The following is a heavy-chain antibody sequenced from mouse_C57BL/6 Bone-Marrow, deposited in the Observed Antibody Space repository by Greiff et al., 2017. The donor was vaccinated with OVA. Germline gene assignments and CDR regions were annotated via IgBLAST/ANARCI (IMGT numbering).Heavy chain of an antibody. D-gene: IGHD1-1*01. J-gene: IGHJ2*01. CDR3: ARLRITHFDY. CDR2: INPYNGGT. V-gene: IGHV1-19*01. CDR1: GYTFTDYY. Sequence: EVKLQQSGPVLVKPGASVKMSCKASGYTFTDYYMNWVKQSHGKSLEWIGVINPYNGGTSYNQKFKGKATLTVDKSSSTAYMELNSLTSEDSAVYYCARLRITHFDYWGQGTTLTVSS.